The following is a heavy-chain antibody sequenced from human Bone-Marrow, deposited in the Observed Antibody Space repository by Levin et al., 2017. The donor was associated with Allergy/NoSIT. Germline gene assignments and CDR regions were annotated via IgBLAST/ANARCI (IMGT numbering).Heavy chain of an antibody. J-gene: IGHJ5*02. CDR1: GYTFTGYY. CDR2: INPNSGGT. CDR3: ARVSGRDSSGYYYH. D-gene: IGHD3-22*01. Sequence: GESLKISCKASGYTFTGYYMHWVRQAPGQGLEWMGWINPNSGGTNYAQKFQGRVTMTRDTSISTAYMELSRLRSDDTAVYYCARVSGRDSSGYYYHWGQGTLVTVSS. V-gene: IGHV1-2*02.